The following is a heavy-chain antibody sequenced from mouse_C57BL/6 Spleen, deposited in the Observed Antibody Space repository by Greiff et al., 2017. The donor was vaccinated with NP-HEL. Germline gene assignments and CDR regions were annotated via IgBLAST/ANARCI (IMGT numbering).Heavy chain of an antibody. Sequence: QVQLQQSGPELVKPGASVKISCKASGYAFSSSWMNWVKQRPGKGLEWIGRIYPGDGDTNYNGKFKGKATLTADKSSSTAYMQLSSLTSEDSAVYFCAISLYWYFDVWGTGTTVTVSS. D-gene: IGHD6-1*01. V-gene: IGHV1-82*01. CDR3: AISLYWYFDV. CDR1: GYAFSSSW. J-gene: IGHJ1*03. CDR2: IYPGDGDT.